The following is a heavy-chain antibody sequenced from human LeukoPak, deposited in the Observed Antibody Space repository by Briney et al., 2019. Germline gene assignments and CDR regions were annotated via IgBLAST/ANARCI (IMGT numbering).Heavy chain of an antibody. CDR3: ATHEVTAAAGTEFDS. Sequence: GESLKTSCQASGYKFTNYWIGWVRQMPGKGLEWMGVIFLADSDTRYSPSFEGQVTISADKSIYTAYLQWSSLQTSDTAIYYCATHEVTAAAGTEFDSWGQGTLVTVSS. CDR1: GYKFTNYW. D-gene: IGHD6-25*01. J-gene: IGHJ4*02. V-gene: IGHV5-51*01. CDR2: IFLADSDT.